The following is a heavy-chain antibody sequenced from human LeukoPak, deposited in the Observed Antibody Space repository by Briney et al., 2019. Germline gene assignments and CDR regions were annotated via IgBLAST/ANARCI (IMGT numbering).Heavy chain of an antibody. CDR2: TSNDETKR. D-gene: IGHD2-15*01. V-gene: IGHV3-30*03. CDR3: ARGVVAVAAIDY. CDR1: GFAFSTYV. J-gene: IGHJ4*02. Sequence: PGRSLRPSCAASGFAFSTYVMHWVRQAPGKGLEWVAITSNDETKRFYADSVKGRFTISRDNSKNTLHLHMNSLRVEDTAVYYCARGVVAVAAIDYWGQGILVTVSS.